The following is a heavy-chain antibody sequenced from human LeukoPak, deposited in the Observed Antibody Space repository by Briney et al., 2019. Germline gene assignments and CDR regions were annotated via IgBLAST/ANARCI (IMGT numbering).Heavy chain of an antibody. CDR3: VSLIFGGAGRGN. V-gene: IGHV4-59*12. Sequence: SETLSLTCSVSSGSIDNEHWCWVRQPPGKGLEWIGHTLYRGSNKYNPSLKGRVTISVDRSKNQFSLTLISVTAADTAVYYCVSLIFGGAGRGNWGQGTLATVSS. CDR1: SGSIDNEH. D-gene: IGHD3-3*01. CDR2: TLYRGSN. J-gene: IGHJ4*02.